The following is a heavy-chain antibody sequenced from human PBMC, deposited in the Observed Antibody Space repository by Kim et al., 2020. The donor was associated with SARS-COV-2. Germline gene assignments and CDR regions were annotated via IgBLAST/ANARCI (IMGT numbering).Heavy chain of an antibody. Sequence: GGSLRLSCAASGFTFSSYSMNWVRQAPGKGLEWVSSISSSSSYIYYADSVKGRFTISRDNAKNSLYLQMNSLRAEDTAVYYCARDGSPAWWLRLLETGAGGMDVWGQGTTVTVSS. V-gene: IGHV3-21*01. CDR1: GFTFSSYS. D-gene: IGHD5-12*01. J-gene: IGHJ6*02. CDR2: ISSSSSYI. CDR3: ARDGSPAWWLRLLETGAGGMDV.